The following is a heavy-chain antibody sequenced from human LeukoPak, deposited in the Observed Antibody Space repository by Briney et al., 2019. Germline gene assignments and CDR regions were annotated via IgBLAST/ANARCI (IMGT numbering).Heavy chain of an antibody. V-gene: IGHV3-21*01. CDR1: GFTFSSYS. CDR2: MSSSSSYI. D-gene: IGHD2-2*01. Sequence: GGSLRLSCAASGFTFSSYSMNWVRQAPGKGLEWVSSMSSSSSYIYYADSVKGRFTISRDNAKNSLYLQMNSLRAEDTAVYYCARDGEDIVVVPGDDAFDIWGQGTMVTVSS. CDR3: ARDGEDIVVVPGDDAFDI. J-gene: IGHJ3*02.